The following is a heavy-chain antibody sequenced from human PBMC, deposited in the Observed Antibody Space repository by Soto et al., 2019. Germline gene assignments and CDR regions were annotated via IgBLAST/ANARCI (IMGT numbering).Heavy chain of an antibody. V-gene: IGHV3-30*02. CDR2: IWYDGSNK. CDR1: GFTFSSYG. J-gene: IGHJ4*02. CDR3: VKDRGFAARPRFDY. Sequence: GGSLRLSCAASGFTFSSYGMHWVRQAPGKGLEWVAVIWYDGSNKYYADSVKGRFTISRDNSKNTLYLQMSSLRAEDTAVYYCVKDRGFAARPRFDYWGQGTLVTVSS. D-gene: IGHD6-6*01.